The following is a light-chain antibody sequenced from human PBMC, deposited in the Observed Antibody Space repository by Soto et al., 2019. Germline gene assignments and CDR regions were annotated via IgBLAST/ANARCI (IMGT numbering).Light chain of an antibody. CDR1: SSNIGSNT. J-gene: IGLJ3*02. CDR3: AAWDDSLNGRV. Sequence: QAVVTQPPSASGTPGQRVTISCSGSSSNIGSNTVNWYQQLPGTAPKLLIYSNNQRPSGVPDRFSGSRSGPSASLAISGLQSEDEADYYCAAWDDSLNGRVFGGGTKVTVL. V-gene: IGLV1-44*01. CDR2: SNN.